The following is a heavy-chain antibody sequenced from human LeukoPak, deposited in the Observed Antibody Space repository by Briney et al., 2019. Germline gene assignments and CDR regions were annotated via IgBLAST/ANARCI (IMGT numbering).Heavy chain of an antibody. CDR2: ISGYNGET. D-gene: IGHD3-10*01. J-gene: IGHJ4*01. CDR3: ARTASMIRRSDIDF. Sequence: ASVKVSCKASGYTFTSNGINWVRQAPGQGLEWVGWISGYNGETNYAQKFQGRVTMTTDKSTNTAYMDLRSLRSDDTAVYYCARTASMIRRSDIDFWGHGTLVNVSS. CDR1: GYTFTSNG. V-gene: IGHV1-18*01.